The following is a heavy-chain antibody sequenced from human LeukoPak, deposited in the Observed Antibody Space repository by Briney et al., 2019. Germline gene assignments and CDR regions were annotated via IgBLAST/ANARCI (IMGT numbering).Heavy chain of an antibody. CDR2: ISTSSIYI. D-gene: IGHD6-19*01. Sequence: GGSLRLSCAASGFTFSRNSMNWVRQAPGKGLEWVSSISTSSIYIYYADSVKGRFTISRDNAKNSLYLQMNSLRAEDTAVYYCASLSGAVAGRDPFDYWGQGTLVTVSS. V-gene: IGHV3-21*01. J-gene: IGHJ4*02. CDR1: GFTFSRNS. CDR3: ASLSGAVAGRDPFDY.